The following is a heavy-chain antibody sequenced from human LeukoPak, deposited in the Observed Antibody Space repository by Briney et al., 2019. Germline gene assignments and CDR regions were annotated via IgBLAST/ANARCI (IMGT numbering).Heavy chain of an antibody. CDR1: GFTFSSYG. CDR2: ISGSGGST. J-gene: IGHJ4*02. CDR3: AKHSRWFGEFDY. V-gene: IGHV3-23*01. D-gene: IGHD3-10*01. Sequence: PGGSLRLSCAASGFTFSSYGMSWVRRAPGKGLEWVSAISGSGGSTYYADSVKGRFTISRDNSKNTLYLQMNSLRAEDTAVYYCAKHSRWFGEFDYWGQGTLVTVSS.